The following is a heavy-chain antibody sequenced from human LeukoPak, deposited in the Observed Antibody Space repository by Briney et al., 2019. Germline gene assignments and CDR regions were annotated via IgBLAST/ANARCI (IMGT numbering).Heavy chain of an antibody. CDR2: IYYSGST. Sequence: SQTLSLTCAVSGGSISSGGYYWSWIRQHPGEGLEWIGYIYYSGSTCYNPSLKSLVTKSVDTSKNQFSLKLSSVTAADTAVYYCAGYCSSTSCYRYLNWFDPWGQGTLVTVSS. D-gene: IGHD2-2*01. V-gene: IGHV4-31*01. CDR3: AGYCSSTSCYRYLNWFDP. CDR1: GGSISSGGYY. J-gene: IGHJ5*02.